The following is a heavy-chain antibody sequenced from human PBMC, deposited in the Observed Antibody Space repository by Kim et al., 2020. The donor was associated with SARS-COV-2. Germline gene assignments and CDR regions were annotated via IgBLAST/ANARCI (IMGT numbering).Heavy chain of an antibody. J-gene: IGHJ6*02. CDR2: ISAYNGNT. Sequence: ASVKVSCKASGYTFTSYGISWVRQAPGQGLEWMGWISAYNGNTNYAQKLQGRVTMTTDTSTSTAYMELRSLRSDDTAVYYCARAGGCSSTSCYKTDYYYGMDVWGQGTTVTVSS. CDR3: ARAGGCSSTSCYKTDYYYGMDV. D-gene: IGHD2-2*02. V-gene: IGHV1-18*01. CDR1: GYTFTSYG.